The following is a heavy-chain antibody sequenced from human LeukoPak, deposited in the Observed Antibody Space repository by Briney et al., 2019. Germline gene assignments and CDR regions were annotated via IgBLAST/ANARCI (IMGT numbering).Heavy chain of an antibody. D-gene: IGHD2-2*01. J-gene: IGHJ5*02. CDR2: INHSGST. Sequence: SETLSLTCAVYGGSFSGYYWSWIRQPPGKGLEWIGEINHSGSTNYNPSLKSRVTISVDTSKNQFSLKLSSVTAADTAVYYCAISYCSSTSCYFPRKRGFDPWGQGTLVTVPS. V-gene: IGHV4-34*01. CDR1: GGSFSGYY. CDR3: AISYCSSTSCYFPRKRGFDP.